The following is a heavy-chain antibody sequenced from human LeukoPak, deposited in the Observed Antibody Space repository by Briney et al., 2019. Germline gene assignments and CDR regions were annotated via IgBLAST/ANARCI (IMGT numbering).Heavy chain of an antibody. Sequence: SETLSLXCAVYGGSFSGYYWSWIRQPPGKGLEWIGEINHSGSTNYNPSLKSRVTISVDTSKNQFSLKLSSVTAADTAVYYCARGLSSLRDYWGRGTLVTVSS. D-gene: IGHD6-13*01. V-gene: IGHV4-34*01. CDR1: GGSFSGYY. J-gene: IGHJ4*02. CDR2: INHSGST. CDR3: ARGLSSLRDY.